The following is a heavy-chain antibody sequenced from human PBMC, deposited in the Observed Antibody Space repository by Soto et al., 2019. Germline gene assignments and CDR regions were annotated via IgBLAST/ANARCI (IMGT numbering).Heavy chain of an antibody. CDR2: ISYDGSNK. V-gene: IGHV3-30*03. Sequence: PGGSLRLSCAASGFTFSSYGMHWVRQAPGKGLEWVAVISYDGSNKYYADSVKGRLTISRDNSKNTLYLQMNSLRAEDTAVYYCASFSLVAYIDYWGQGTLVTVSS. J-gene: IGHJ4*02. CDR1: GFTFSSYG. CDR3: ASFSLVAYIDY. D-gene: IGHD5-12*01.